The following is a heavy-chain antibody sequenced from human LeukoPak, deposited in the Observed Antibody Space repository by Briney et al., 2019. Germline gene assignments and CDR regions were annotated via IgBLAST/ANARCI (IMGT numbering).Heavy chain of an antibody. Sequence: GGSLRLSCAASGFTFSSYAMHGFRQAPGKGLEGVAVISYDGSNKYYADSVKGRFTISRDNSKTTLYLQMNSLRAEDTAVYYCARSGYYYDSSGYARVMDYWGQGTLVTVSS. CDR2: ISYDGSNK. V-gene: IGHV3-30-3*01. J-gene: IGHJ4*02. CDR3: ARSGYYYDSSGYARVMDY. CDR1: GFTFSSYA. D-gene: IGHD3-22*01.